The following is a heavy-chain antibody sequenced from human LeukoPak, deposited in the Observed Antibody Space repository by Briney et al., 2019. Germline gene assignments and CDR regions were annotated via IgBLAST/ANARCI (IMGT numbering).Heavy chain of an antibody. D-gene: IGHD3-22*01. Sequence: GGSLRLSCAASGFTFSSYWMSWLRQAPGKGLEWVVNIKQDGSEKYYLDSVRGRFTMSRDNAENSLYLQMNSLRAEDTAVYYCARVGGMYYYDNSAPKAFDIWGQGTMVTVSS. CDR1: GFTFSSYW. V-gene: IGHV3-7*01. CDR2: IKQDGSEK. CDR3: ARVGGMYYYDNSAPKAFDI. J-gene: IGHJ3*02.